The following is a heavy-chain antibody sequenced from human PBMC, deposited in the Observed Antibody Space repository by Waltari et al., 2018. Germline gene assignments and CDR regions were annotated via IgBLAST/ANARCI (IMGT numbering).Heavy chain of an antibody. CDR3: ARDPGYYYGSGSYYPPDY. Sequence: QVQLVQSGAEVTKPGASVKVSCKASGYTFTGYYMHWVRQAHGQGLEWMGRINPNSGGTNYAQKFQGRVTMTRDTSISTAYMELSRLRSDDTAVYYCARDPGYYYGSGSYYPPDYWGQGTLVTVSS. CDR2: INPNSGGT. J-gene: IGHJ4*02. CDR1: GYTFTGYY. D-gene: IGHD3-10*01. V-gene: IGHV1-2*06.